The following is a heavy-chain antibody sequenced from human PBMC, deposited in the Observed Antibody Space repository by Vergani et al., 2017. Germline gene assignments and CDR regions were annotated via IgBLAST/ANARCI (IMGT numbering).Heavy chain of an antibody. Sequence: QVQLVQSGAEVKKPGSSVKVSCKASGGTFSSYAISWVRQAPGQGLEWMGGIIPIFGTANYAQKFQGRVTITADESTSEAYMELSSLRSEDTAVYYCAREASGFGEPPALRYYYYYMDVWGKGTTVTVSS. V-gene: IGHV1-69*01. CDR2: IIPIFGTA. CDR3: AREASGFGEPPALRYYYYYMDV. J-gene: IGHJ6*03. CDR1: GGTFSSYA. D-gene: IGHD3-10*01.